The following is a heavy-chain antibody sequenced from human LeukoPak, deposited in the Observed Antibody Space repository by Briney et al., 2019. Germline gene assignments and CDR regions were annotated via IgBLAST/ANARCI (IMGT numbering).Heavy chain of an antibody. CDR1: GFTFSDYS. CDR2: ISHSSSTI. CDR3: ARLFVRDDFWSGYSDY. J-gene: IGHJ4*02. D-gene: IGHD3-3*01. V-gene: IGHV3-48*01. Sequence: GGSLRLSCVVSGFTFSDYSMNWVRQAPGKGLEWVSYISHSSSTIYYADSVKGRFTVSRDNAEKSLYLQMNSLRAEDTAVHYCARLFVRDDFWSGYSDYWGQGTLVTVSS.